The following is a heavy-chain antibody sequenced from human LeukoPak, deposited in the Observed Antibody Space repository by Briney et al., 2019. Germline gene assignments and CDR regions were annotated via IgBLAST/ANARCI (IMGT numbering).Heavy chain of an antibody. CDR1: GFTFSSYG. V-gene: IGHV3-30*02. J-gene: IGHJ3*02. CDR2: IRHDGSNK. CDR3: ATLPLEDAFDI. Sequence: GGSLRLSCAASGFTFSSYGMHWVRQAPGKGLEWVAFIRHDGSNKYYADSVKGRFTISRDNSKNTLYLQMNSLRAEDTAVYYCATLPLEDAFDIWGQGTMVTVSS. D-gene: IGHD5-24*01.